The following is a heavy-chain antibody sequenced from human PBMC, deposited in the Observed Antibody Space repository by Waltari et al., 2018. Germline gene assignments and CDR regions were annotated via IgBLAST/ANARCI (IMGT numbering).Heavy chain of an antibody. V-gene: IGHV4-59*01. J-gene: IGHJ2*01. D-gene: IGHD5-12*01. CDR2: IYYSGST. CDR1: GGSISSYY. CDR3: ARDGYTGGWYFDL. Sequence: QVQLQESGPGLVKPSETLSLTCTVSGGSISSYYWSWIRQPPGKGLEWIGYIYYSGSTNYNPSPKSRVTISVDTSKNQFSLKLSSVTAADTAVYYCARDGYTGGWYFDLWGRGTLVTVSS.